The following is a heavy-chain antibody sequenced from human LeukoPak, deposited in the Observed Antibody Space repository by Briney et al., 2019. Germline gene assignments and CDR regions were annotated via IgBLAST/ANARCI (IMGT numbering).Heavy chain of an antibody. CDR3: ARQSITMVRGVIGVVDY. J-gene: IGHJ4*02. D-gene: IGHD3-10*01. V-gene: IGHV4-39*01. CDR1: GGSISSSSYY. CDR2: IYYSGST. Sequence: SETLSLTCTVSGGSISSSSYYWGWIRQPPGKGLEWIGSIYYSGSTYYNPSLKSRVTISVDTSKNQFFLKLSSVTAADTAVYYCARQSITMVRGVIGVVDYWGQGTLVTVSS.